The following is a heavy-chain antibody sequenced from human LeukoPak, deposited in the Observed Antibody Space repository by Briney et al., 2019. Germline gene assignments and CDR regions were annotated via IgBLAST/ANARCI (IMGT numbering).Heavy chain of an antibody. J-gene: IGHJ3*02. Sequence: SETLSLTCTVSGGSISSGSYYWSWIRQPAGKGLEWIGRIYTSGSTNYNPSLKSRVTMSVDTSKNQFSLKLSSVTAADTAVYYCARDLPTYYYDSSGYYRPHDAFDIWGQGTMVTVSS. CDR3: ARDLPTYYYDSSGYYRPHDAFDI. D-gene: IGHD3-22*01. V-gene: IGHV4-61*02. CDR2: IYTSGST. CDR1: GGSISSGSYY.